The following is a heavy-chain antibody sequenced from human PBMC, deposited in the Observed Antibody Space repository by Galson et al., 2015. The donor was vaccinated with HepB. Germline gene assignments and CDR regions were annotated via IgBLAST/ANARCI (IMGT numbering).Heavy chain of an antibody. CDR1: GSTLTELS. V-gene: IGHV1-24*01. CDR2: FDPEDGET. Sequence: SVKVSCKVSGSTLTELSMHWVRQAPGKGLEWMGGFDPEDGETIYAQKFQGRVTMTEDTSTDTAYMELSSLRSEDTAVYYCATGPPNCGGDCYAFDYWGQGTLVTVSS. J-gene: IGHJ4*02. D-gene: IGHD2-21*02. CDR3: ATGPPNCGGDCYAFDY.